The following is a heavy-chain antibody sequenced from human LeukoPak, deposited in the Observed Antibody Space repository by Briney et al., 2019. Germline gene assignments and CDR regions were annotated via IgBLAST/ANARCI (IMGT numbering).Heavy chain of an antibody. CDR3: ARALFRLYSSSRRVDS. V-gene: IGHV3-9*01. Sequence: GRSLRLSCAASGFTFDDYAMHWVRQAPGKGLEWVSGISWNSGSIGYADSVKGRFTISRDNAKNSLSLQMNSLRAEDTAVYYCARALFRLYSSSRRVDSWGQGTLVTVSS. CDR2: ISWNSGSI. J-gene: IGHJ4*02. D-gene: IGHD6-13*01. CDR1: GFTFDDYA.